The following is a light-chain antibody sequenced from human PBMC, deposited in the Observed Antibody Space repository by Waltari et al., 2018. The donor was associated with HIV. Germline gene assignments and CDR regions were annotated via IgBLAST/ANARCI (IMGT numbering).Light chain of an antibody. J-gene: IGKJ2*01. Sequence: AIQMPQSPSSLSASIEDSVTITCRASQGIRNDLAWYQQQPGKAPKLLISCASSLQTGVPSRFSGSGSDTDFTLTIDNLQPEDFATYYCLQDYNYPRTFGQGTRLEIK. CDR1: QGIRND. CDR3: LQDYNYPRT. V-gene: IGKV1-6*02. CDR2: CAS.